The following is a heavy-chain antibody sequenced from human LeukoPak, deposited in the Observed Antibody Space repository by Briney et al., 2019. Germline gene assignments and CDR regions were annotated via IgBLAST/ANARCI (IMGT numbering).Heavy chain of an antibody. Sequence: PSETLSLTCTVSGGSMINNYWSWIRQPPGKGLEWIGYIYQTGDSNYNPSLKSRVTISVDTSKNQFSLKLSSVTAADTAVYYCARGVYIAAAQYGFWGQGTLVTVSS. V-gene: IGHV4-59*01. D-gene: IGHD6-13*01. CDR3: ARGVYIAAAQYGF. CDR1: GGSMINNY. J-gene: IGHJ4*02. CDR2: IYQTGDS.